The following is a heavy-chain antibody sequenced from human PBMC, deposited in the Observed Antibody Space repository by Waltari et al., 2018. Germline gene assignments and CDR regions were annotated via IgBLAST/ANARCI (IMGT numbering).Heavy chain of an antibody. CDR2: IYYSGST. J-gene: IGHJ6*02. V-gene: IGHV4-59*01. D-gene: IGHD6-13*01. CDR1: GGSISSYY. CDR3: AGIAAAGRPYYYGMDV. Sequence: QVQLQESGPGLVKPSETLSLTCTVSGGSISSYYWSWIRQPPGKGLEWIGYIYYSGSTNYNPSLKSRVTISVDTSKNQFSLKLSSVTAADTAVYYCAGIAAAGRPYYYGMDVWGQGTTVTVSS.